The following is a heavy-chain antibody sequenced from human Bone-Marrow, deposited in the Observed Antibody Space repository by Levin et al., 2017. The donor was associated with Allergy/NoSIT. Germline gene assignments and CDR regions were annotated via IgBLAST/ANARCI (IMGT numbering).Heavy chain of an antibody. Sequence: SETLSLTCTISGGSISIYDWSWVRQPPGKGLEWIGYISYTGTTSYNSSLKSRVSLSVDTSKNQFSLDLSAVTAADTAVYYCARGQNEILTGYDYWGQGTLVTDSS. CDR1: GGSISIYD. D-gene: IGHD3-9*01. CDR3: ARGQNEILTGYDY. CDR2: ISYTGTT. V-gene: IGHV4-59*01. J-gene: IGHJ4*02.